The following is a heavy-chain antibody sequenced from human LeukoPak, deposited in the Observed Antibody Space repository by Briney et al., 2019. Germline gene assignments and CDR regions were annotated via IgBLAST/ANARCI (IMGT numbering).Heavy chain of an antibody. CDR1: GGSITNTRW. J-gene: IGHJ2*01. V-gene: IGHV4-4*02. Sequence: SGTLSLTCAVSGGSITNTRWWSWVRRPPGKGLEWIGEMFPLGNSNYNPSLESRVIISVDRSKNQFSLKMNSVTAADTAVYYCASLRREMTMIIGHPRYFDLWGRGTLVSVSS. CDR2: MFPLGNS. CDR3: ASLRREMTMIIGHPRYFDL. D-gene: IGHD3/OR15-3a*01.